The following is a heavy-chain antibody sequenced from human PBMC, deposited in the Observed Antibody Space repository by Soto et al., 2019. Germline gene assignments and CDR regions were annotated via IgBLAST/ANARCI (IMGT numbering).Heavy chain of an antibody. J-gene: IGHJ4*02. CDR1: GYAFTTYG. V-gene: IGHV1-18*01. CDR2: ISAHNGNT. Sequence: QVHLVQSGAEVKKPGASVKVSCKGSGYAFTTYGITWVRQAPGQGLEWMGWISAHNGNTNYAQKLQGRVTVTRDTSTSTAYMELRSLRSDDTAVYYCAGGGYGDYWGQGALVTVSS. CDR3: AGGGYGDY. D-gene: IGHD1-1*01.